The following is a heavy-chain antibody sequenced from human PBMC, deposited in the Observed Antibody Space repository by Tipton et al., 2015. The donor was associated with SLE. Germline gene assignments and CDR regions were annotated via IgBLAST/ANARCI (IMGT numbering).Heavy chain of an antibody. J-gene: IGHJ3*02. Sequence: TLSLTCTVSGGSISSSSYYWGWIRQPPGKGLEWIGEISHSGTTKYNPSLKSRVTISVDTSKNQFSLKLSSVTAADTAVYYCVHPGGIVGATEAFDIWGQGTMVTVSS. CDR2: ISHSGTT. V-gene: IGHV4-39*01. CDR1: GGSISSSSYY. CDR3: VHPGGIVGATEAFDI. D-gene: IGHD1-26*01.